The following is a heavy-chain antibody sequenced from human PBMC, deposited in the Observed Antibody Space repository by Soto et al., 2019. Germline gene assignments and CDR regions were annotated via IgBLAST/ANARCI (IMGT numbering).Heavy chain of an antibody. J-gene: IGHJ4*02. CDR1: GFTFSSYS. CDR2: ISSSSSYI. CDR3: ARVGSYTYYFDY. Sequence: GGSLRLSCAASGFTFSSYSMNWVRQAPGKGLEWVSSISSSSSYIYYADSVKGRFTISRDNAKNSLYLQMNSLRAEDTAVYYWARVGSYTYYFDYWGQGTLVTVS. V-gene: IGHV3-21*01. D-gene: IGHD1-26*01.